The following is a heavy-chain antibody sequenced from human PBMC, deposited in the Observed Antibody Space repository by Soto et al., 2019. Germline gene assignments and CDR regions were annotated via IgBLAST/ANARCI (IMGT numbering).Heavy chain of an antibody. Sequence: GGSLRLSCAASGFTFSSYWMSWVRQVPGKGLEWVANIKQDGSEKYYVDSVKGRFTISRDNAKNSLFLQMNSLRAEDTAVYYCARRDGYNSYYFDYWGQGTLVTVSS. CDR3: ARRDGYNSYYFDY. V-gene: IGHV3-7*05. CDR2: IKQDGSEK. CDR1: GFTFSSYW. J-gene: IGHJ4*02. D-gene: IGHD5-12*01.